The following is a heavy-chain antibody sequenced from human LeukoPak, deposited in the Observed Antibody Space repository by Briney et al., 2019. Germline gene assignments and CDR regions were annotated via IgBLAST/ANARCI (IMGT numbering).Heavy chain of an antibody. CDR1: GGTFSIYA. J-gene: IGHJ5*02. Sequence: ASVKVSCKASGGTFSIYAISWVRQAPGQGLEWMGGIIPIFGTANYAQKFQGRVTITADESTSTAYMELSSLRSEDTAVYYCAREEQWLSWFDPWGQGTLVTVSS. D-gene: IGHD6-19*01. V-gene: IGHV1-69*13. CDR2: IIPIFGTA. CDR3: AREEQWLSWFDP.